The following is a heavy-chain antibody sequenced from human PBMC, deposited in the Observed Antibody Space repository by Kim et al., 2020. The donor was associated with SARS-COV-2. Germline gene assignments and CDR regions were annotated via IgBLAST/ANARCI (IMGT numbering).Heavy chain of an antibody. J-gene: IGHJ4*02. Sequence: GGSLRLSCAASGFTFSSYAMHWVRQAPGKGLEWVAVISYDGSNKYYADSVKGRFTISRDNSKNTLYLQMNSLRAEDTAVYYCARRAQGKEVIYGEALDDFDYWGQGTLVTVSS. CDR2: ISYDGSNK. CDR3: ARRAQGKEVIYGEALDDFDY. D-gene: IGHD1-1*01. V-gene: IGHV3-30*04. CDR1: GFTFSSYA.